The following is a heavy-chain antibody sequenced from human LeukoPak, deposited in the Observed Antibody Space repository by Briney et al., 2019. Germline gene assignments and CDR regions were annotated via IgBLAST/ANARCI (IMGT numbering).Heavy chain of an antibody. V-gene: IGHV3-30-3*01. CDR2: ISYDGSNK. J-gene: IGHJ4*02. CDR3: ATLPVRTFGATSDF. CDR1: GFTFSSYA. Sequence: GGSLRLSCAASGFTFSSYAMHWVRQAPGKGLEWVAVISYDGSNKYYADSVKGRFTISRDNSRSTLYFQMNSLRTEDTALYYCATLPVRTFGATSDFWGQGILVTVSS. D-gene: IGHD3-3*02.